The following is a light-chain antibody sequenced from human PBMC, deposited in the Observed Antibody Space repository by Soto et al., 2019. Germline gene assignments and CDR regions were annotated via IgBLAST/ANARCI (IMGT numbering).Light chain of an antibody. Sequence: EIVLTQSPGTLSLSPGERATLSCRAGQSVSSSYLAWYQQKPDQAPRLLIYGASSRATGIPDRFSGSGSGTDFTLTISRLEPEDFAVYYCQQYGSSTWTFGQGTKVEIK. CDR3: QQYGSSTWT. CDR1: QSVSSSY. J-gene: IGKJ1*01. CDR2: GAS. V-gene: IGKV3-20*01.